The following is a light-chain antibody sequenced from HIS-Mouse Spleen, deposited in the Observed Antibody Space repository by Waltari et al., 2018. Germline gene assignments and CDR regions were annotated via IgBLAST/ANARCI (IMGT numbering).Light chain of an antibody. CDR1: QDISNY. Sequence: DIQMTQSPSSLSASVGDRVTITCQASQDISNYLNWYRQKPGKAPKLLIYDASNLETGVPSRFSGSGSGTDFTFTISSLQPEDIATYYCQQYDNLLRTFGQGTKLEIK. CDR3: QQYDNLLRT. CDR2: DAS. J-gene: IGKJ2*01. V-gene: IGKV1-33*01.